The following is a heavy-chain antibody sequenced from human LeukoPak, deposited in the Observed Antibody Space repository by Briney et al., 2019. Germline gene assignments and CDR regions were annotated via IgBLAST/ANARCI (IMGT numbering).Heavy chain of an antibody. V-gene: IGHV4-59*01. CDR1: GGSISSFY. Sequence: PSETLSLTCTVSGGSISSFYWNWIRQPPGKGLEYIGSISYSETTSYYPSLKSRVTISVDPSKIQFSLKLTSVTAADTAVYYCARDKGLPQAFDIWLEGTMLSV. J-gene: IGHJ3*02. D-gene: IGHD5/OR15-5a*01. CDR2: ISYSETT. CDR3: ARDKGLPQAFDI.